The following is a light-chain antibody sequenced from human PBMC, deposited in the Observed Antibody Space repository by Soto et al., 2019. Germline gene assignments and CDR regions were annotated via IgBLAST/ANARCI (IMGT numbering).Light chain of an antibody. J-gene: IGLJ1*01. V-gene: IGLV3-21*04. CDR3: QVWDSSRDHYD. CDR2: YDS. Sequence: SYELTQPPSVSVAPGKTARITCGGNNIGSKSVHWYQQKPGQAPVLVIFYDSDRPSGIPERFSGSNSGNTATLTITRVEAGDEADYYCQVWDSSRDHYDFGSGTKVTVL. CDR1: NIGSKS.